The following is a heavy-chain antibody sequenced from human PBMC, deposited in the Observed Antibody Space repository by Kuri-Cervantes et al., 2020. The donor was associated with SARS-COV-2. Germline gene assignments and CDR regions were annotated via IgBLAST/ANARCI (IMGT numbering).Heavy chain of an antibody. V-gene: IGHV3-30*18. D-gene: IGHD3-10*01. CDR3: AKEPPSNYGPAIY. J-gene: IGHJ4*02. Sequence: GGSLRLSCAASGFTFSSYGMHWVRQAPGKGLEWVAVISYDGSNKYYADSVKGRFTISRDNSKNTLYLQMNSLRAEDTAVYYCAKEPPSNYGPAIYWGQGTLVTVSS. CDR1: GFTFSSYG. CDR2: ISYDGSNK.